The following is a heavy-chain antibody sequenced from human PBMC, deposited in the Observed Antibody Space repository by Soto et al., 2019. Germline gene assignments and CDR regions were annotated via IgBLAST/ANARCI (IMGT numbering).Heavy chain of an antibody. J-gene: IGHJ6*02. D-gene: IGHD6-13*01. V-gene: IGHV1-69*12. CDR3: ARDGGYSSSWYYYYGMDV. Sequence: QVQLVQSGAEVKKPGSSVKVSCKASGGTFSSYAISWVRQAPGQGLEWMGGIIPIFGTANYAQKFQGRVTITADESTSTAYIALSSLRSEDTAVYYCARDGGYSSSWYYYYGMDVWGQGTTVTVSS. CDR2: IIPIFGTA. CDR1: GGTFSSYA.